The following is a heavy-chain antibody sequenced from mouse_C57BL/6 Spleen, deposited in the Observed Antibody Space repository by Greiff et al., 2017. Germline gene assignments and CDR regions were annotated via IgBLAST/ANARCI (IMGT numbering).Heavy chain of an antibody. Sequence: VQLQQSGAELVRPGASVTLSCKASGYTFTDYEMHWVKQTPVHGLEWIGAIDPETGGTAYNQKFKGKAILTADKSSSTAYMELRSLTSEDSAVYYGTRSLGNYFDYWGQGTTLTVSS. V-gene: IGHV1-15*01. CDR3: TRSLGNYFDY. CDR2: IDPETGGT. J-gene: IGHJ2*01. D-gene: IGHD3-3*01. CDR1: GYTFTDYE.